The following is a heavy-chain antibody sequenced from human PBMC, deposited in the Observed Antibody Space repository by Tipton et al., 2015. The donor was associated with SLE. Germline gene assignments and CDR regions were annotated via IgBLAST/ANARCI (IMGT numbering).Heavy chain of an antibody. CDR2: IHSGGST. Sequence: AVSGLTVSNRDMSWVRQAPGKGLEGVSVIHSGGSTYYADSVEGQFTISRASLKNILYLQMNSLRDEDTTVYYCARDLDPVGYFGYGMAVVRQVTRVAFSS. J-gene: IGHJ6*02. CDR3: ARDLDPVGYFGYGMAV. V-gene: IGHV3-66*01. CDR1: GLTVSNRD. D-gene: IGHD3-10*01.